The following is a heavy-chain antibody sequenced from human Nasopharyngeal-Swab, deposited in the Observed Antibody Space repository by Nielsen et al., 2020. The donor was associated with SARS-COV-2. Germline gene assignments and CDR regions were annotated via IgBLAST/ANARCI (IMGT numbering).Heavy chain of an antibody. D-gene: IGHD3-22*01. J-gene: IGHJ4*02. CDR2: IYTSGST. Sequence: GSLRLSCTVSGGSISSYYWSWIRQPAGKGLEWIGRIYTSGSTNYNPSLKSRVTMSVDTSKNQFSLKLSSVTAADTAVYYCARTHYYDTGPFDYWGQGTLVTVSS. CDR1: GGSISSYY. CDR3: ARTHYYDTGPFDY. V-gene: IGHV4-4*07.